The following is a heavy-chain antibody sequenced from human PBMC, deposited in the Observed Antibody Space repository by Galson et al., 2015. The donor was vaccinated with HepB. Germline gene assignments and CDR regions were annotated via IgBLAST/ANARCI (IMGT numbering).Heavy chain of an antibody. V-gene: IGHV3-30-3*01. CDR3: ARSHGAMSGNYPYYYYYGMDV. CDR1: GFTFSRSA. D-gene: IGHD1-7*01. J-gene: IGHJ6*02. Sequence: SLRLSCAASGFTFSRSAIYWVRQAPGKGLEWVAVISYDGTNKYYADSVKGRFTVSRDNSKNTLYLQMNSLRAEDTAVYYCARSHGAMSGNYPYYYYYGMDVWGQGTTVTVSS. CDR2: ISYDGTNK.